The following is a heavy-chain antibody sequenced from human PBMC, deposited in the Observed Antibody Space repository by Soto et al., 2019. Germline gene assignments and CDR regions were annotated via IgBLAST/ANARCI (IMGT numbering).Heavy chain of an antibody. CDR1: GGSISSYY. CDR3: ARSMAFGGVIDDYYYYYMDV. J-gene: IGHJ6*03. CDR2: IYYSGST. V-gene: IGHV4-59*01. D-gene: IGHD3-16*02. Sequence: SETLSLTCTVSGGSISSYYWSWIRQPPGKGLEWIGYIYYSGSTNYNPSLKSRVTISVDTSKNQFSLKLSSVTAADTAVYYCARSMAFGGVIDDYYYYYMDVWGKGTTVTVSS.